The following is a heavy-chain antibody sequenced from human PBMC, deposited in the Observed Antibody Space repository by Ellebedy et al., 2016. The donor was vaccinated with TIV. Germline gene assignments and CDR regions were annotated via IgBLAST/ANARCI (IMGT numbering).Heavy chain of an antibody. CDR2: FDPEDGET. D-gene: IGHD3-10*01. V-gene: IGHV1-24*01. J-gene: IGHJ4*02. CDR3: ARDSYGSGSYLFDY. CDR1: GYSLTELS. Sequence: AASVKVSCKVSGYSLTELSMHWVRQAPGKGLEWMGGFDPEDGETIYAQRFQGRVTMSEDTSTDTAYMELSSLRSEDTAVYYCARDSYGSGSYLFDYWGQGTLVTVSS.